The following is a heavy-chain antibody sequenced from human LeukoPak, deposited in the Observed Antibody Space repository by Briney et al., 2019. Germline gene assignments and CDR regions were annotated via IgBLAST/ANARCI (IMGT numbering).Heavy chain of an antibody. D-gene: IGHD5-24*01. CDR3: ARHSRATLFDY. V-gene: IGHV4-59*08. Sequence: SETLSLTCTVSGGSISSYYWSWIRQPPGKGLEWIGYIYYSGSTNYNPSLKSRVTISVDTSKNQFSLKLSSVTAADTAVYFRARHSRATLFDYWGQGTLVTVSS. CDR2: IYYSGST. J-gene: IGHJ4*02. CDR1: GGSISSYY.